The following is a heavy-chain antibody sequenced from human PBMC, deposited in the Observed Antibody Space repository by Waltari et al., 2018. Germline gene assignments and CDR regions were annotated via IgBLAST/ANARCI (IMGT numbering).Heavy chain of an antibody. CDR3: AREVSGYYYMDV. D-gene: IGHD6-6*01. Sequence: QVQVVQSGAEVRKPGASVEVSCKASGYSFTGHYMHWVRQAPGQGLEWMGWLNPNTGYTNYGQKFQGRVAMTRDTSISTAYMELSRLTSDDTAVYFCAREVSGYYYMDVWGKGTTVTISS. CDR2: LNPNTGYT. CDR1: GYSFTGHY. J-gene: IGHJ6*03. V-gene: IGHV1-2*02.